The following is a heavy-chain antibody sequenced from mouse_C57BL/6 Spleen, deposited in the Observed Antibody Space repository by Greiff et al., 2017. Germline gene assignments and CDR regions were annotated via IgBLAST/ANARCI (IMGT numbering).Heavy chain of an antibody. CDR3: AAIYYDYEGFAY. J-gene: IGHJ3*01. V-gene: IGHV1-82*01. CDR1: VYAFSSSW. D-gene: IGHD2-4*01. Sequence: VQLQESGPELVKPGASVKISCKASVYAFSSSWMNWVKQRPGKGLEWIGRIYPGDGDTNYNGKFKGKATLTADKSSSTAYMQLSSLTSEDSAVYFCAAIYYDYEGFAYWGEVTLVTVSA. CDR2: IYPGDGDT.